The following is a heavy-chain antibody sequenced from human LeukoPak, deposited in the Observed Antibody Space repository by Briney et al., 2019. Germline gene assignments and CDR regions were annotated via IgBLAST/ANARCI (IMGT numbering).Heavy chain of an antibody. CDR1: EFAFSNYW. CDR3: TTWGPWSHFDY. D-gene: IGHD3-3*01. V-gene: IGHV3-7*01. CDR2: IKEDGTEK. J-gene: IGHJ4*02. Sequence: GGSLRLSCAASEFAFSNYWMSWVRQAPGKGLEWVANIKEDGTEKNYVGSVKGRFTISRDNAKNSLYLQMNSLRAEDTAVYYCTTWGPWSHFDYWGQGTLVTVSS.